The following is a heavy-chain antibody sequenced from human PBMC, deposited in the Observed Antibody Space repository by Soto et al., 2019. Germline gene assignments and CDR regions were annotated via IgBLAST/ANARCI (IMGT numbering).Heavy chain of an antibody. V-gene: IGHV4-59*01. CDR3: ARDQPGSPVFDRAFDI. CDR2: MDYSGT. D-gene: IGHD1-26*01. Sequence: PSETLSLTCTVSGASISSYYWSWVRQPPGKGLEWIGYMDYSGTKNNPSLESRVTMSIDTSRNQFSLKLSSVTAADTAVYYCARDQPGSPVFDRAFDIWGQGTMVTV. J-gene: IGHJ3*02. CDR1: GASISSYY.